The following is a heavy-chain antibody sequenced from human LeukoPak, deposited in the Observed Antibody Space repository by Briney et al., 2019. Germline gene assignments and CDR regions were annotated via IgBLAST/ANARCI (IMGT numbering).Heavy chain of an antibody. CDR1: GGTFSSYA. CDR2: IIPIFGTA. V-gene: IGHV1-69*06. J-gene: IGHJ3*02. D-gene: IGHD5-24*01. Sequence: AAVKVSCKASGGTFSSYAISWVRQAPGQGLEWMGGIIPIFGTANYAQKFQGRVTITADKSTSTACMELSSLRSEDTAVYYCAGGMATIGSAFDIWGQGTMVTVSS. CDR3: AGGMATIGSAFDI.